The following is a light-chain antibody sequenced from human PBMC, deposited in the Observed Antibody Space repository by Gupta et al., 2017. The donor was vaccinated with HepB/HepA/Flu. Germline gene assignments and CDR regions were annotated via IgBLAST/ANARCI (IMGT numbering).Light chain of an antibody. CDR1: SSDVGGYNY. Sequence: QSALTQPASPSGSPGQSITISCTGTSSDVGGYNYVSWYQQHPGKAPKLMIYDVSNRPSGVSNRFSGSKSGNTASLTISGLQAEDEADYYCSSYTSSSTWVFGGGTKLTVL. CDR3: SSYTSSSTWV. V-gene: IGLV2-14*01. J-gene: IGLJ3*02. CDR2: DVS.